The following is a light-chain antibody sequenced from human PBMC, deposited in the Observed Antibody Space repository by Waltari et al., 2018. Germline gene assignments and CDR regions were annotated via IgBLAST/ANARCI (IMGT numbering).Light chain of an antibody. V-gene: IGKV3D-15*01. J-gene: IGKJ5*01. Sequence: IVMTQSPAPLSVSPGERVALSCRASPSVSTNVAWYQQRPGQAPRPLICDTSTRATGIPARFSGSGSGTEFTLTISSLQSEDSAIYYCQQYENLITFGQGTRLEIK. CDR1: PSVSTN. CDR2: DTS. CDR3: QQYENLIT.